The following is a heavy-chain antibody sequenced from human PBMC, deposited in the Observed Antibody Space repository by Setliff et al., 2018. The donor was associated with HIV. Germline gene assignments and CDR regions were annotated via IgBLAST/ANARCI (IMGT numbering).Heavy chain of an antibody. CDR3: ARDPHYFDTSGHYSWFYFDY. V-gene: IGHV4-39*07. J-gene: IGHJ4*02. CDR2: ISSSGST. D-gene: IGHD3-22*01. Sequence: KPSETLSLTCTVSGGSMTSSNYYWGWIRQSPGRGLEWIGSISSSGSTTYHPSLRSRVTVSAATSKNQFSLKLTSVTAADTAVYFCARDPHYFDTSGHYSWFYFDYWGQGTLVTV. CDR1: GGSMTSSNYY.